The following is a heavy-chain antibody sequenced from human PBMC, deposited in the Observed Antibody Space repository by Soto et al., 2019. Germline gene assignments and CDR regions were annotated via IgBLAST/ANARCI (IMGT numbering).Heavy chain of an antibody. Sequence: EVQLLESGGGLVQPGGSLRLSCAASRFTFSSYAMSWVRQAPGKGLEWVSAISGSGGSTYQADSVKGRFTISRDNSKNTLYLQMSSLRAEDTAVYYCAKGLLGGTVSSFFDSWGQGTLVPVSS. V-gene: IGHV3-23*01. CDR2: ISGSGGST. J-gene: IGHJ4*02. D-gene: IGHD3-16*01. CDR3: AKGLLGGTVSSFFDS. CDR1: RFTFSSYA.